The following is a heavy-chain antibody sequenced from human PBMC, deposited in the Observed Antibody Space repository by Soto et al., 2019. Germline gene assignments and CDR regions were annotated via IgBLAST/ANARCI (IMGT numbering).Heavy chain of an antibody. V-gene: IGHV4-30-2*01. Sequence: QLQLQESGSGLVKPSQTLSLTCAVSGGSISSGGYSWSWIRQPPGKVLEWIGYIYHSGSTYYNPSLKSRVTISVDRSKNQFALKLSSVTAADTAVYYCARVVAAAGSYYYYGMDVCGQGTTVTVSS. CDR3: ARVVAAAGSYYYYGMDV. CDR1: GGSISSGGYS. J-gene: IGHJ6*02. CDR2: IYHSGST. D-gene: IGHD6-13*01.